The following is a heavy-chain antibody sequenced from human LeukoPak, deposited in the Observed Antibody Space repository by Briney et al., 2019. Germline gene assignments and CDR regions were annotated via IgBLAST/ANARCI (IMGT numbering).Heavy chain of an antibody. J-gene: IGHJ2*01. V-gene: IGHV4-61*09. D-gene: IGHD4-17*01. CDR1: GGSISSGGYY. Sequence: PSQTLSLTCTVSGGSISSGGYYWSWIRQPPGKGLEWIGEINHSGSTNYNPSLKSRVTISVDTSKNQFSLKLSSVTAADTAVYYCARHEGDYGLWYFDLWGRGTLVTVSS. CDR3: ARHEGDYGLWYFDL. CDR2: INHSGST.